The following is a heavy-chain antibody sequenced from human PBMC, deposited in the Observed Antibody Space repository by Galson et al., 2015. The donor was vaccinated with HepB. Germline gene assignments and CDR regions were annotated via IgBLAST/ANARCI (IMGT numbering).Heavy chain of an antibody. CDR3: TRGVAAAAGKPIDY. J-gene: IGHJ4*02. CDR2: IDQTGSER. D-gene: IGHD6-13*01. CDR1: GFTFSNYW. V-gene: IGHV3-7*03. Sequence: SLRLSCAASGFTFSNYWMNWVRRAPGKGLEWVANIDQTGSERIFVDSVRGRFTISRDNAKNSLYLQMNSLRVEDTAIYYCTRGVAAAAGKPIDYWGQGTLVTVSS.